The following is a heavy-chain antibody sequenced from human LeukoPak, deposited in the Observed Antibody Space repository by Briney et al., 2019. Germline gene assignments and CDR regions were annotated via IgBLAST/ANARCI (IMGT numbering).Heavy chain of an antibody. CDR1: GLTVSRNY. CDR3: ATYNGSPFWY. D-gene: IGHD1-26*01. V-gene: IGHV3-53*01. Sequence: PGGSLRLSCAASGLTVSRNYMSWVRQAPGKGLEWISVIYSGGRTDYADSVKGRFTISRDNSKDTLYLQMNSLRAEDTAVYYCATYNGSPFWYWGPGTLVTISS. J-gene: IGHJ4*02. CDR2: IYSGGRT.